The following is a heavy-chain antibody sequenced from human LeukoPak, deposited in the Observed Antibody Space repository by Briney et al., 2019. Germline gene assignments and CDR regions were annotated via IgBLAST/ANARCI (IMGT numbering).Heavy chain of an antibody. J-gene: IGHJ4*02. V-gene: IGHV1-2*02. CDR3: ARGGAFCSITTCHEFDH. Sequence: GASVKVSCKTSGYTFTGSYLHWVRQVAGQGLEWMGWTNPSTGGTKSAQQFEGRVTMTRDTSNTTGYLELRSLRLDDTATYYCARGGAFCSITTCHEFDHWGQGTLVIVSS. CDR1: GYTFTGSY. CDR2: TNPSTGGT. D-gene: IGHD2-2*01.